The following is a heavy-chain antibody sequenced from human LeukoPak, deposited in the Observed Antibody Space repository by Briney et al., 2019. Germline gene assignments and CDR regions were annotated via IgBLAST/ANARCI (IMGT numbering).Heavy chain of an antibody. D-gene: IGHD3-22*01. CDR1: GFTFSSYA. CDR3: AKESGSSGYYDP. V-gene: IGHV3-23*01. Sequence: GGSVRLSCAASGFTFSSYAMSWVRQAPGKGLEWVSGVSGSGGSTYYADSVKGRFTISRDNPKNTLYLQMNSLRVEDTAVYYCAKESGSSGYYDPWGQGTLVPVSS. CDR2: VSGSGGST. J-gene: IGHJ5*02.